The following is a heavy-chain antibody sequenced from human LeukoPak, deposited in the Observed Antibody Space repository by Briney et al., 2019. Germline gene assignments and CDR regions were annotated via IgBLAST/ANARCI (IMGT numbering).Heavy chain of an antibody. CDR3: ARDSDIVVVVAASWFDP. CDR2: MNPNSGDT. Sequence: ASVKVSCKASGYTFTSYDINWVRQAPGQGLEWMGWMNPNSGDTGYPQKFQGRVTMTRDTSIATAYMEQSRLRSDDTAVYYCARDSDIVVVVAASWFDPWGQGTLVTVSS. D-gene: IGHD2-15*01. CDR1: GYTFTSYD. V-gene: IGHV1-8*01. J-gene: IGHJ5*02.